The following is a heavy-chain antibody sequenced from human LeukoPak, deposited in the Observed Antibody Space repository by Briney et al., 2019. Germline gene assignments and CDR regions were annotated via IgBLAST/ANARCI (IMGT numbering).Heavy chain of an antibody. CDR2: FDPEDGET. V-gene: IGHV1-24*01. CDR1: GYTLTELS. CDR3: ATVGYSGYDSLD. J-gene: IGHJ4*02. Sequence: AASVKVSCKVSGYTLTELSMHWVRQAPGKGLEWMGGFDPEDGETIYAQKFQGRVTMTEDTSTDTAYMELSGLRSEDTAVYYCATVGYSGYDSLDWGQGTLVTVSS. D-gene: IGHD5-12*01.